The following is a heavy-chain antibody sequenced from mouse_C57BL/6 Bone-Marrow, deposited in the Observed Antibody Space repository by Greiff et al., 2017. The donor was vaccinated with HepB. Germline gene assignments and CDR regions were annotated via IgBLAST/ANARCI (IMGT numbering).Heavy chain of an antibody. CDR1: GFTFSDYG. CDR3: ARLEGDEAWFAY. D-gene: IGHD3-3*01. CDR2: ISSGSSTI. Sequence: EVKVVESGGGLVKPGGSLKLSCAASGFTFSDYGMHWVRQAPEKGLEWVAYISSGSSTIYYADTVKGRFTISRDNAKNTLFLQMTSLRSEDTAMYYCARLEGDEAWFAYWGQGTLVTVSA. V-gene: IGHV5-17*01. J-gene: IGHJ3*01.